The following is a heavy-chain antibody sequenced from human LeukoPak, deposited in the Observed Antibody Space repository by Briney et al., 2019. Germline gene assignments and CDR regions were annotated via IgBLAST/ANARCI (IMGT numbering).Heavy chain of an antibody. J-gene: IGHJ3*02. CDR3: ARDLEDSSPFGAFDM. D-gene: IGHD3-22*01. Sequence: PGGSLRLSCAASGFTFSRYSMNWVRQAPGKGLEWVTAIWFDGIRKYYADSVKGRLSISRDNSKNTLYLQMNSLRAEDTAVYYCARDLEDSSPFGAFDMWGQGTMVTVSS. CDR1: GFTFSRYS. V-gene: IGHV3-33*08. CDR2: IWFDGIRK.